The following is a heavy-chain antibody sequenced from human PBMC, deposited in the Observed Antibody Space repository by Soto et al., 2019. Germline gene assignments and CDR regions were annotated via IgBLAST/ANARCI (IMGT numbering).Heavy chain of an antibody. Sequence: PSETLSLTCAVSGGSIRSGGYSWSWIRQPPGKGLEWIGYIYHSGSTYYNPSLKSRVTISVDRSKNQFSLKLSSVTAADTAVYYCARATNYYYGSGSWFAPWGQGTLVTVSS. CDR3: ARATNYYYGSGSWFAP. V-gene: IGHV4-30-2*01. D-gene: IGHD3-10*01. CDR2: IYHSGST. CDR1: GGSIRSGGYS. J-gene: IGHJ5*02.